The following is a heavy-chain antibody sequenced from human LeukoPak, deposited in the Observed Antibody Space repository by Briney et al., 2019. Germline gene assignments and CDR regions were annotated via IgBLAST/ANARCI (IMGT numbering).Heavy chain of an antibody. D-gene: IGHD3-10*01. V-gene: IGHV3-21*01. J-gene: IGHJ4*02. CDR2: ISPDSTFI. CDR1: GFTFSSDG. Sequence: GGSLRLSCAGSGFTFSSDGMNWVRQAPGKGLEWVSSISPDSTFIPQADSVKGRFTISRDNAKNSLYLQMESLRVEDTAVYYCARNGWGVGNWGQGTLVTVSS. CDR3: ARNGWGVGN.